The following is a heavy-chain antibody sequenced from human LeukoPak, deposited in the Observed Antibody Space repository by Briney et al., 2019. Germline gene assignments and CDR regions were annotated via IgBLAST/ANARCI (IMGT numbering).Heavy chain of an antibody. Sequence: PSDTLSLTCTVSGGSISSYYWSWIRQAPGKGLEWIGGIYTSGSTTYNPSLKSRATMSVDTSKNQFSLKLSSVTAADTAVYYCAREALLWFGVSTIPLNYYYYYMDVWGKGTTVTVSS. CDR1: GGSISSYY. J-gene: IGHJ6*03. V-gene: IGHV4-4*07. CDR3: AREALLWFGVSTIPLNYYYYYMDV. D-gene: IGHD3-10*01. CDR2: IYTSGST.